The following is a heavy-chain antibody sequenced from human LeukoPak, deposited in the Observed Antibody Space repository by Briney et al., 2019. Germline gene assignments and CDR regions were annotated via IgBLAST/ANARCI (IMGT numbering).Heavy chain of an antibody. J-gene: IGHJ4*02. D-gene: IGHD6-6*01. CDR3: AREASIAARPNYFDS. CDR2: MYYSGST. V-gene: IGHV4-38-2*02. CDR1: SYSISSGYY. Sequence: PSETLSLTCTVSSYSISSGYYWGWIRQPPGKGPEWIGSMYYSGSTYYNPSLKSRITISVDTSKNQFSLKLSSVTAADTAVYYCAREASIAARPNYFDSWGQGTLVTVSS.